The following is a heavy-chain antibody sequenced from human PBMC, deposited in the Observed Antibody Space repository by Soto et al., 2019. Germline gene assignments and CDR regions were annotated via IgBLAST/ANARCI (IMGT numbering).Heavy chain of an antibody. D-gene: IGHD3-9*01. CDR2: IYYSGST. V-gene: IGHV4-30-4*01. J-gene: IGHJ4*02. Sequence: PSETLSLTCTVSGGSISSGDYYWSWIRQPPGKGLEWIGYIYYSGSTYYNPSLKSRVTISVDTSKNQFSLKLSSVTAADTAVYYCASLPDCDILTGYYVWGQGTLVTVSS. CDR1: GGSISSGDYY. CDR3: ASLPDCDILTGYYV.